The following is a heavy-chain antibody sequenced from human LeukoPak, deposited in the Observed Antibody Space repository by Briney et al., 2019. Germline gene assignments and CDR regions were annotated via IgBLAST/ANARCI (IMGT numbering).Heavy chain of an antibody. D-gene: IGHD6-13*01. CDR2: INWNGGST. J-gene: IGHJ4*02. CDR3: AREDRTGIAAAGNDY. V-gene: IGHV3-20*04. CDR1: GFTFDDYG. Sequence: GGSLRLSCAASGFTFDDYGMSWVRQAPGKGLEWVSGINWNGGSTGYADSVKGRFTISRDNAKNSLYLQMNSLRAEDTALYYCAREDRTGIAAAGNDYWGQGTLVTVSS.